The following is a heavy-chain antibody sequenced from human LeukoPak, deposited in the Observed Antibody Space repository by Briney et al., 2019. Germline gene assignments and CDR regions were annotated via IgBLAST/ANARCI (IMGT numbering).Heavy chain of an antibody. J-gene: IGHJ3*02. CDR3: ARLLDYYDSSGSLLGAFDI. V-gene: IGHV5-51*01. CDR1: GYSFTNYW. CDR2: TYPGDSDT. Sequence: GESLKISCKGSGYSFTNYWIGWVRQMPGKGLQWMGTTYPGDSDTRYSPSFQGQVTISADKSISTAYLQWSSLTASDTAIYYCARLLDYYDSSGSLLGAFDIWGQGTMVTVSS. D-gene: IGHD3-22*01.